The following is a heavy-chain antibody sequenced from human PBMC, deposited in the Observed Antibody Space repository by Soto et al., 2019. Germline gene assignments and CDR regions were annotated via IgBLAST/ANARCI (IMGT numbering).Heavy chain of an antibody. CDR1: GGSISRYY. CDR2: IYYSGST. D-gene: IGHD1-26*01. Sequence: SETLSLTCTVSGGSISRYYWSWIRQPPGKGLEWIGYIYYSGSTNYNPSLKSRVTISVDTSAGTVYMQLSSLTSEDTAVYYCARDDSGFSGSHYIDYFNYWGQGALVTVSS. V-gene: IGHV4-59*01. J-gene: IGHJ4*02. CDR3: ARDDSGFSGSHYIDYFNY.